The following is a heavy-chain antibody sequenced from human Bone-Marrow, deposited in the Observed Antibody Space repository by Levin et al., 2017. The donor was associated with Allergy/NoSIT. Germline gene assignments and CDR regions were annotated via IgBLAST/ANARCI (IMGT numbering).Heavy chain of an antibody. CDR1: GASLSSGGHY. CDR3: ARDGGNSYYYGLDA. Sequence: SQTLSLTCSVSGASLSSGGHYWTWIRQSPGKGLEWIGYIYYKTPPYNPSLRSRVSISVDMPKNQFSLRLASVTAADTAVYYCARDGGNSYYYGLDAWGQGTTVAVSS. V-gene: IGHV4-31*03. J-gene: IGHJ6*02. CDR2: IYYKTP. D-gene: IGHD4-23*01.